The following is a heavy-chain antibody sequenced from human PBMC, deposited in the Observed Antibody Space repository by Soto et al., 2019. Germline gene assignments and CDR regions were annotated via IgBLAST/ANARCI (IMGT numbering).Heavy chain of an antibody. V-gene: IGHV1-46*01. CDR1: GYTFTSYY. Sequence: GASVKVSCKPSGYTFTSYYMHWVRQAPGQGLEWMGIINPSGGSTSYAQKFQGRVTMTRDTSTSTVYMELSSLRSEDTAVYYCARAGGYSRTTPNPRAYDMDVWGQGTTVTVSS. CDR3: ARAGGYSRTTPNPRAYDMDV. J-gene: IGHJ6*02. D-gene: IGHD6-13*01. CDR2: INPSGGST.